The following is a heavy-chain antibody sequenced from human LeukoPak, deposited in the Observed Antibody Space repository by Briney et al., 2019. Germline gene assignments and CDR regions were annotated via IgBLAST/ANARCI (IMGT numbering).Heavy chain of an antibody. CDR2: IYYSGST. J-gene: IGHJ5*02. Sequence: SETLSLTCAVSGYSISSDYYWGWIRQPPGEGLEWIGSIYYSGSTYYNPSLKSRVTISVDTSKNQFSLKLSSVTAADTAVYYCARHEWIQLWFGWFDPWGQGTLVTVSS. D-gene: IGHD5-18*01. CDR3: ARHEWIQLWFGWFDP. CDR1: GYSISSDYY. V-gene: IGHV4-38-2*01.